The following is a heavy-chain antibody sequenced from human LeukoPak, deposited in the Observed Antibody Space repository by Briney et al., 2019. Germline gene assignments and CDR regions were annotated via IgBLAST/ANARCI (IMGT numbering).Heavy chain of an antibody. CDR2: IKQDGSEK. CDR1: GFTFSSYW. J-gene: IGHJ6*02. CDR3: ARDLGVQLSYYYGMDV. D-gene: IGHD5-18*01. Sequence: PGGSLRLSCAASGFTFSSYWMSWVRQAPGKGLEWVDNIKQDGSEKYYVDSVKGRFTISRDNAKNSLYLQMNSLRAEDTAVYYCARDLGVQLSYYYGMDVWGQGTTVTVSS. V-gene: IGHV3-7*03.